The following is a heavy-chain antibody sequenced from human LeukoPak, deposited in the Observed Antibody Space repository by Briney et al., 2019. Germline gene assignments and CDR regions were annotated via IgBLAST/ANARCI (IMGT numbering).Heavy chain of an antibody. CDR3: AREADSSGSDY. V-gene: IGHV1-18*04. D-gene: IGHD3-22*01. CDR2: ISAYNGNT. CDR1: GYTFTGYY. J-gene: IGHJ4*02. Sequence: ASVKVSCKASGYTFTGYYMHWVRQAPGQGLEWMGWISAYNGNTNYAQKLQGRVTMTTDTSTSTAYMELRSLRSDDTAVYYCAREADSSGSDYWGQGTLVTVSS.